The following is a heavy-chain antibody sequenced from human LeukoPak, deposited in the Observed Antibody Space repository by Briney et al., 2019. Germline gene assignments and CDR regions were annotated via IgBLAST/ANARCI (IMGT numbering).Heavy chain of an antibody. D-gene: IGHD2-15*01. CDR1: GFTFSSYA. CDR3: AKGGGYCSGGSCYRGYYFDY. Sequence: QTGGSLRLSCAASGFTFSSYAMSWVRQAPGKGLEWVSGISGSGDNTYYADSVKGRFTISRDNSKNTLYVQVNSLGTEDTAAYYCAKGGGYCSGGSCYRGYYFDYWGQGTLVTVSS. V-gene: IGHV3-23*01. CDR2: ISGSGDNT. J-gene: IGHJ4*02.